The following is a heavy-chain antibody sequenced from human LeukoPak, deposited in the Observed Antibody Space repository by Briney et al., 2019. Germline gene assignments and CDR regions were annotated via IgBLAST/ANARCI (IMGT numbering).Heavy chain of an antibody. D-gene: IGHD2-21*01. CDR3: ARAYCGGDCYIGYFDY. Sequence: GGSLRLSCAASGFTFSSYGMHWVRQAPGKGLEWVAFIRYDGSNKYYADSVKGRFTISRDNSKNTLYLQMNSLRAEDTAVYYCARAYCGGDCYIGYFDYWGQGTLVTVSS. V-gene: IGHV3-30*02. J-gene: IGHJ4*02. CDR2: IRYDGSNK. CDR1: GFTFSSYG.